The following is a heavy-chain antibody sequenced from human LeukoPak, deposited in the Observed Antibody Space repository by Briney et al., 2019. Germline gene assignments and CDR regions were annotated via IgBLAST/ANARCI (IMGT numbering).Heavy chain of an antibody. J-gene: IGHJ4*02. CDR2: ISWNSGSI. CDR3: AKATPYYFDY. CDR1: GFTFDDYA. Sequence: GGSLRLSCAASGFTFDDYAMHWVRQAPGKGLEWVSGISWNSGSIGYADSVKGRFTISRDNAKNSLYLQMNSLGAEDTALYYSAKATPYYFDYWGQGTLVTVSS. V-gene: IGHV3-9*01.